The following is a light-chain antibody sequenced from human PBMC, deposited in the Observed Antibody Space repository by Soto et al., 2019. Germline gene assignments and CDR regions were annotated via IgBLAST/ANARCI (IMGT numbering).Light chain of an antibody. Sequence: QSALTQPPSASGSPGQSVTISCTGTSTDVGGYDYVSWYQQHPGKAPKLMIYEVTKRPSGVPDRFSGSKSGNTASLTVSGLQAEDEADYYCSSYSASDTVVVFGGGTKVTVL. V-gene: IGLV2-8*01. CDR3: SSYSASDTVVV. CDR2: EVT. CDR1: STDVGGYDY. J-gene: IGLJ2*01.